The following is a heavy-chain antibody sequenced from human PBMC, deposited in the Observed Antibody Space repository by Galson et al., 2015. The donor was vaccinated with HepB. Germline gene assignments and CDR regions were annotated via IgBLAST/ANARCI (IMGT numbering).Heavy chain of an antibody. CDR2: IKQDGSET. CDR3: VRGLYEFWGGYRPDTFDL. CDR1: GFTFSNFW. Sequence: SLRLSCATSGFTFSNFWMTWVRQAPGKGLEWVANIKQDGSETYYVDSVKGRFTISRDNAKNSMDLQMNGLREDDTAVYFCVRGLYEFWGGYRPDTFDLWGQGTMVTVSS. V-gene: IGHV3-7*01. D-gene: IGHD3/OR15-3a*01. J-gene: IGHJ3*01.